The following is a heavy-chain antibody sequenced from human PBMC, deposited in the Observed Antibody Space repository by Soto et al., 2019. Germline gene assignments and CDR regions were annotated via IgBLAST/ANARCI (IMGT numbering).Heavy chain of an antibody. Sequence: ASVKVSCKASGGTFSSYTISWVRQAPGRGLEWMGRIIPILGIANYAQKFQGRVTITADKSTSTAYMELSSLRSEDTAVYYCARFSGQDDAFDIWGQGTMVTVSS. V-gene: IGHV1-69*02. CDR2: IIPILGIA. CDR3: ARFSGQDDAFDI. CDR1: GGTFSSYT. J-gene: IGHJ3*02.